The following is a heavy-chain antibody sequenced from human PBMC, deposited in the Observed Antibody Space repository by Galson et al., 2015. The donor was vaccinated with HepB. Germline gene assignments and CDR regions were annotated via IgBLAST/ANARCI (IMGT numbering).Heavy chain of an antibody. Sequence: ETLSLTCTVSGGSISSYYWSWIRQPPGKGLEWIGYIYYSGSTNYNPSLKSRVTISVDTSKNQFSLKLSSVTAADTAVYYCARGADGSGSYYNAYYYYYMDVWGKGTTVTVSS. J-gene: IGHJ6*03. V-gene: IGHV4-59*01. D-gene: IGHD3-10*01. CDR1: GGSISSYY. CDR2: IYYSGST. CDR3: ARGADGSGSYYNAYYYYYMDV.